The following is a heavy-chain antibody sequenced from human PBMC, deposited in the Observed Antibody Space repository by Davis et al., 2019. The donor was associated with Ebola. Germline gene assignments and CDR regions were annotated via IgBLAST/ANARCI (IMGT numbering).Heavy chain of an antibody. D-gene: IGHD1-1*01. Sequence: ASVKVSCKASAYTFTNYGITWVRQAPGQGLEWMGWINPHNGNTNYAQNVQGRVIMTSDTATTTAYMEVGSLRSDDTAVDYCARAQFPTTSDHWGQGALVTVSS. CDR2: INPHNGNT. V-gene: IGHV1-18*04. J-gene: IGHJ4*02. CDR3: ARAQFPTTSDH. CDR1: AYTFTNYG.